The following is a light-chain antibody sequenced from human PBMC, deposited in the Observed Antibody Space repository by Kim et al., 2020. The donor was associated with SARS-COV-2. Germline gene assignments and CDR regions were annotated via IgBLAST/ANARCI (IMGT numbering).Light chain of an antibody. V-gene: IGKV6-21*01. CDR2: YTS. CDR3: HQSSSLPYS. CDR1: QSVGSS. J-gene: IGKJ2*03. Sequence: SVAPMETVTITCRASQSVGSSLHWYQQKPYQSPKLLIKYTSQSFSGVPSSFSGSGSGTDFTLTIDSLEAEDAATYYCHQSSSLPYSFGQGTKLEI.